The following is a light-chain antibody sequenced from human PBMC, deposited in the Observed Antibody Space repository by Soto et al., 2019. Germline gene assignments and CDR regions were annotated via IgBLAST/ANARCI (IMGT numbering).Light chain of an antibody. J-gene: IGKJ1*01. CDR1: ETVAGSY. CDR3: QQYNNWPRT. CDR2: GAS. Sequence: EIVMTQSPATLSLSPVERATLSWSASETVAGSYLAWYQQKPGQAPRLLIYGASTRATGIPARFSGSGSGTEFTLTISSLQSEDFAVYYCQQYNNWPRTFGHGTKV. V-gene: IGKV3-15*01.